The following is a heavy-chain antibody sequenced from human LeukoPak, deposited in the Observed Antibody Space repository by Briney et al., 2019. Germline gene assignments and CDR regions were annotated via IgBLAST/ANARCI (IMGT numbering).Heavy chain of an antibody. D-gene: IGHD2-2*01. Sequence: GASVKVSCKASGGTFSSYAISWVRQAPGQGLEWMGRIIPILGIANYAQKFQGRVTITADKSTSTAYMELSSLRSDDTAVYYCARATAGVPTAPPGDWGQGTLVTVSS. V-gene: IGHV1-69*04. CDR3: ARATAGVPTAPPGD. J-gene: IGHJ4*02. CDR2: IIPILGIA. CDR1: GGTFSSYA.